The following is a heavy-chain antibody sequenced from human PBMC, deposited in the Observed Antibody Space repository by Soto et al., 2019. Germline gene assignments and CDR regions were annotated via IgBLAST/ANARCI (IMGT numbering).Heavy chain of an antibody. J-gene: IGHJ4*02. CDR1: GYTFTSYA. CDR2: INAGNGNT. CDR3: ASSRVYGSSSGPIDY. Sequence: QVQLVQSGAEVKKPGASVKVSCKASGYTFTSYAMHWVRQAPGQRLEWMGWINAGNGNTKYSQKFQGRVTITRDTSEXTAYMELSSLRSEDTAVYYCASSRVYGSSSGPIDYWGQGTLVTVSS. D-gene: IGHD6-13*01. V-gene: IGHV1-3*01.